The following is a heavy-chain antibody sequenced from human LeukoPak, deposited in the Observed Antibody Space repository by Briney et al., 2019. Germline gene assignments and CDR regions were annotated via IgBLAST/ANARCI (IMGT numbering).Heavy chain of an antibody. CDR1: GGTFSSYA. J-gene: IGHJ4*02. Sequence: VKVSCKASGGTFSSYAISWVRPAPGQGLEWMGGIIPIFGTANYAQKFQGRVTITADESTSTAYMELSSLRSEDTAVYYCARVGRAATNYFDYWGQGTLVTVSS. CDR3: ARVGRAATNYFDY. CDR2: IIPIFGTA. V-gene: IGHV1-69*01. D-gene: IGHD1-26*01.